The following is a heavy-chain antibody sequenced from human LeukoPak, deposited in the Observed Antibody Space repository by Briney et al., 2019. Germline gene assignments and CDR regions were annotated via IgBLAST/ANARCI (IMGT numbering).Heavy chain of an antibody. J-gene: IGHJ4*02. V-gene: IGHV3-21*05. D-gene: IGHD5-24*01. CDR3: ASARDGDNLQWSA. CDR1: GFTFSTYT. CDR2: ISTGSSYI. Sequence: GGSLRLSCAASGFTFSTYTMNWVRQAPGKGLEWVSYISTGSSYINYADSVKGRFTISRDNAKNSLHLQMNSLRAEDTAVYYCASARDGDNLQWSAWGQGTLVTVSS.